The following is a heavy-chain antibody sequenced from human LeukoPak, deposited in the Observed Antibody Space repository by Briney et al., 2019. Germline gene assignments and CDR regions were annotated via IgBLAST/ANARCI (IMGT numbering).Heavy chain of an antibody. J-gene: IGHJ4*02. CDR3: AKDMSGSYFSDY. CDR2: ISWNSGSI. D-gene: IGHD1-26*01. Sequence: GGSLRLSCAASGFTFDDYAMHWVRQAPGKGLEWVSGISWNSGSIGYADSVKGRFTISRDNAKNSLYLQMNSLRAEDTAVYYCAKDMSGSYFSDYWGQGTLVTVSS. V-gene: IGHV3-9*01. CDR1: GFTFDDYA.